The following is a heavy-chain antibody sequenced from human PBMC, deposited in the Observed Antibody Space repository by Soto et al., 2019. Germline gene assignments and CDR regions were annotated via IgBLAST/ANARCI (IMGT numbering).Heavy chain of an antibody. CDR3: FFQAEDGIRDTVPVSAFLLNRSSDL. D-gene: IGHD2-15*01. V-gene: IGHV3-30*03. J-gene: IGHJ2*01. CDR2: ISHDGTNT. Sequence: KELEWVAAISHDGTNTNYGDSVKGRFTISRDNSKNTLYLQMNSLRPEDTALYFFFFQAEDGIRDTVPVSAFLLNRSSDL.